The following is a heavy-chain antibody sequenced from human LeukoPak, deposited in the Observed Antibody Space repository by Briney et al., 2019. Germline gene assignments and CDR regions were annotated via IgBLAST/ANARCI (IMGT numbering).Heavy chain of an antibody. Sequence: EASVKVSCKASGGTFSSYAISWVRQAPGQGLEWMGGIIPIFGTANYAQKFQGRVTITADESTSTAYMELSSLRSEDTAVYYCARGLRYGDFDYWGQGTLVTVSS. CDR2: IIPIFGTA. V-gene: IGHV1-69*13. J-gene: IGHJ4*02. CDR3: ARGLRYGDFDY. CDR1: GGTFSSYA. D-gene: IGHD4-17*01.